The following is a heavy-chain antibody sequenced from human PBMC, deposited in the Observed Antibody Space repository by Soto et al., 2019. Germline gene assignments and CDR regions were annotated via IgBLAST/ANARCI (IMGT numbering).Heavy chain of an antibody. CDR1: GGTFSSYA. J-gene: IGHJ4*02. Sequence: QVQLVQSGAEVKKPGSSVKVSWKASGGTFSSYAISWVRQAPGQGLEWMGGIIPIFGTANYAQKFQGRVTITADESTSTAYMELSSLRSEDTAVYYCARDMSMIVGLYYFDYWGQGTLVTVSS. CDR3: ARDMSMIVGLYYFDY. CDR2: IIPIFGTA. V-gene: IGHV1-69*01. D-gene: IGHD3-22*01.